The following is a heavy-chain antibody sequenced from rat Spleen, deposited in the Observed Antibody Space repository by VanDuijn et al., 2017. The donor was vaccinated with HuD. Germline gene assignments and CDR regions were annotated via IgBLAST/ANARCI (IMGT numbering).Heavy chain of an antibody. D-gene: IGHD1-6*01. Sequence: EVQLVESGGGLVQPGRSLKLSCAASGFTFSEYGVAWVRQAPTKGLEWVAAISYDGITTYYRDSVRGRFTISSDNAKTTLYLQMVSLRSEATATYYCASLMYTPDYLGVMDVWGQGASVTVSS. CDR2: ISYDGITT. V-gene: IGHV5-29*01. CDR3: ASLMYTPDYLGVMDV. CDR1: GFTFSEYG. J-gene: IGHJ4*01.